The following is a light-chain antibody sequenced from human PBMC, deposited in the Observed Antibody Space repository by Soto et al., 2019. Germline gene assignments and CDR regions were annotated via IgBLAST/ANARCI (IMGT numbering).Light chain of an antibody. Sequence: DIQMTQSPSTLSASVGDRVTITCRASQSISTWLAWYQQKPGNAPKLLIFDASNFESGVPSRFSGSGSGTEFTLPIDSLQPDDFATYYCQQYNSDSRTFGQGTELDIK. CDR3: QQYNSDSRT. J-gene: IGKJ1*01. V-gene: IGKV1-5*01. CDR1: QSISTW. CDR2: DAS.